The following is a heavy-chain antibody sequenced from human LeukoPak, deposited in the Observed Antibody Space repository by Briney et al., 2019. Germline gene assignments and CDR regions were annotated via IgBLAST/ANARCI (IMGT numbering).Heavy chain of an antibody. J-gene: IGHJ4*02. V-gene: IGHV3-30-3*01. CDR1: GFTFSTYA. D-gene: IGHD3-22*01. Sequence: GRSRRLSCAVSGFTFSTYAMHWVRQAPGKWLEWVGAISYDGSNKYYADSVKGRFTISRDNSKTTLYLQMNSLRAEDTAVYYCARDGYYYDSSAYYYIDYWGQGTLVTVSS. CDR2: ISYDGSNK. CDR3: ARDGYYYDSSAYYYIDY.